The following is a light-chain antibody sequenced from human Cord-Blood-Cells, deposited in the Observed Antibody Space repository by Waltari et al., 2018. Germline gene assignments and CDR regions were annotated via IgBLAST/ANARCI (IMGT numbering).Light chain of an antibody. V-gene: IGLV2-11*01. J-gene: IGLJ1*01. CDR2: DAS. CDR3: CSYAGSYKV. Sequence: QSALTQPRSVSGSPGQSVTISCTATSSDVGGYNYVSWYQQHPGKAPKPRIYDASTRPSGVPDRFSGSKSGNTASLTISGLQAEDEADYYCCSYAGSYKVFGTGTKVTVL. CDR1: SSDVGGYNY.